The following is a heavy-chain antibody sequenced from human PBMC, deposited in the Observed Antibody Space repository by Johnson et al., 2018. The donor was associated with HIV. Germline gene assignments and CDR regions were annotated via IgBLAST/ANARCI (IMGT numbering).Heavy chain of an antibody. CDR3: ARAGAVGFDAFDI. J-gene: IGHJ3*02. CDR1: GFTFSSYA. D-gene: IGHD6-19*01. CDR2: ISYDGSNK. V-gene: IGHV3-30-3*01. Sequence: QVQLVESGGGVVQPGSSLRLSCAASGFTFSSYAMHWVRQAPGKGLEWVAVISYDGSNKYYADSVKGRFTISRDNSKNTLYLQMNSLRAEDTAVYYCARAGAVGFDAFDIWGQGTMVTVSS.